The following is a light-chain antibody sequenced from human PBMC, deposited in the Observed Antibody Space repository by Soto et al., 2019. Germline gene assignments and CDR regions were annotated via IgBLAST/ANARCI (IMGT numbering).Light chain of an antibody. CDR3: QQRSNWPPLT. CDR1: QSISNY. J-gene: IGKJ4*01. CDR2: DAS. Sequence: EIVLTQSPDTLSLSPGERATLSCRASQSISNYLVWYQQKPGQAPRLLIYDASNRATGIPARFSGSGSGTDFTLTISSLEPEDFAINYCQQRSNWPPLTVGGGTKVEIK. V-gene: IGKV3-11*01.